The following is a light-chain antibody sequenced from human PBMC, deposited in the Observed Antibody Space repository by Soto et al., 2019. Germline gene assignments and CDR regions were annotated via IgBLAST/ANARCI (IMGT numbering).Light chain of an antibody. CDR2: GAS. CDR1: QSVSSSY. J-gene: IGKJ1*01. V-gene: IGKV3-20*01. CDR3: QQYGSSRLT. Sequence: EIVLTQSPGTLSLSPGERATLSCRASQSVSSSYLAWYQQKHGQAPRLLIYGASSRATGIPDRVSGSGSGTDFTLTISRLELEDFAVYYCQQYGSSRLTFGQGTKVDIK.